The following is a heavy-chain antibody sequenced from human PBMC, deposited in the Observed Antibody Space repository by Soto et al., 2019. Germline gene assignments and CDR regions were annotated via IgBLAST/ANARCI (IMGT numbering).Heavy chain of an antibody. V-gene: IGHV3-49*04. CDR2: IRSKAYGERT. J-gene: IGHJ6*02. D-gene: IGHD4-17*01. Sequence: GGSLRLSCRASGFTFGDYIMSWVRQAPGKGLEWVGFIRSKAYGERTEYAASVRGRFTISRDDSGGIAYLQMNGLKTEDTAVYYCTRDSCDYFRYYNYVMDVWGQGTTVTGS. CDR3: TRDSCDYFRYYNYVMDV. CDR1: GFTFGDYI.